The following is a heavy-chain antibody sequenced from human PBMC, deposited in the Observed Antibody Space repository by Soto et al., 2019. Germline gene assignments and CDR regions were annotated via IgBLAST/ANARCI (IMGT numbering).Heavy chain of an antibody. CDR1: EGAINTYY. D-gene: IGHD3-22*01. CDR3: GREGTYYAIDY. V-gene: IGHV4-4*07. CDR2: IYNNGDT. J-gene: IGHJ4*02. Sequence: SETLSLTCTVSEGAINTYYWAWTRQPAGMGLEWIGRIYNNGDTSYSPSLKSRVSMSVDKTKNQFSLRLTSVTAADTAVYYCGREGTYYAIDYWGQGILVTVSS.